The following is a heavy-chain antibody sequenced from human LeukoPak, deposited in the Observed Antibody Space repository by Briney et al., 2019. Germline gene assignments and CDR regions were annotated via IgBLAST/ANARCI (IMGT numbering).Heavy chain of an antibody. V-gene: IGHV7-4-1*02. J-gene: IGHJ6*03. CDR1: GYTLTELS. Sequence: ASVKVSCRVSGYTLTELSMHWVRQAPGQGLEWMGWINTNTGNATYAQGFTGRFVFSLDTSVSTAYLQISSLKAEDTAVYYCARSGGSGSYYARYYYYYMDVWGKGTTVTVSS. CDR3: ARSGGSGSYYARYYYYYMDV. D-gene: IGHD3-10*01. CDR2: INTNTGNA.